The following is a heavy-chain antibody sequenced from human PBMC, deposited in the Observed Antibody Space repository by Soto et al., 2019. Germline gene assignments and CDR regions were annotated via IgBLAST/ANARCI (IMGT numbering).Heavy chain of an antibody. D-gene: IGHD2-2*01. J-gene: IGHJ6*02. CDR2: ITSSGSPM. CDR1: GFTFTNYE. CDR3: ARLHCSSTNCSYNYYYGMDV. V-gene: IGHV3-48*03. Sequence: PGGSLRLSCGASGFTFTNYEMNWVRQAPGKGLEWVAYITSSGSPMYYADSVKGRFTISRDNVRNSLYLQMNSLRAEDTAVYCARLHCSSTNCSYNYYYGMDVWGQGTTVTV.